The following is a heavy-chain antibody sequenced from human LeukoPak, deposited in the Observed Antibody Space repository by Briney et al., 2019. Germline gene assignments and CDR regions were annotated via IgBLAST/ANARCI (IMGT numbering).Heavy chain of an antibody. V-gene: IGHV4-39*07. D-gene: IGHD4-17*01. Sequence: SETLSLTCTVSDDSISSSSYYWGWIRQPPGKGLEWIGTISYNGSTYYNPSLKSRVTISVDTSKNQFSLKLSSVTTADTAVFYCAREPMTTVTAAWVKKYYFYYMDVWGKGTTVTVSS. CDR1: DDSISSSSYY. J-gene: IGHJ6*03. CDR2: ISYNGST. CDR3: AREPMTTVTAAWVKKYYFYYMDV.